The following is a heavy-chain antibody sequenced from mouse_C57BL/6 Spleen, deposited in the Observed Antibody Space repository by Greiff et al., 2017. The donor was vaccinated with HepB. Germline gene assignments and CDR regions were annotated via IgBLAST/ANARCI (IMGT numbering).Heavy chain of an antibody. CDR2: IWRGGST. CDR3: AKSRGSWFAY. J-gene: IGHJ3*01. CDR1: GFSFTSYG. V-gene: IGHV2-5*01. Sequence: VKLQESGPGLVQPSQSLSITCTVSGFSFTSYGVHWVRQSPGKGLEWLGVIWRGGSTDYNAAFMSRLSITKDNSKSQVFFKMNSLQADDTAIYYWAKSRGSWFAYWGQGTLVTVSA.